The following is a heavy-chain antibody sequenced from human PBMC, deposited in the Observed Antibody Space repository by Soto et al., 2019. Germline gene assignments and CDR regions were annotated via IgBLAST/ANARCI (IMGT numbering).Heavy chain of an antibody. CDR2: IFYGHGT. V-gene: IGHV4-39*01. Sequence: QVQLQESGPGLVNPSETLSLTCTVSGGSVTSSTSSWAWVRQPPGKGLHWIGTIFYGHGTYYNPSLESRVTISLDTSKIQFSLELPSVTAAATAVYYCARQPTGYPNWFDAWGRGILVIVSS. CDR1: GGSVTSSTSS. J-gene: IGHJ5*02. CDR3: ARQPTGYPNWFDA. D-gene: IGHD3-9*01.